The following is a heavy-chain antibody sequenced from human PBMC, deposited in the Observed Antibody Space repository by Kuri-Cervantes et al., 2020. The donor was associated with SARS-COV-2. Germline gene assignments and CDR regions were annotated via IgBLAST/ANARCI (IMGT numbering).Heavy chain of an antibody. Sequence: SVKVSCKASGGTFSSYAISWVRQAPGQGLEWMGRIIPIFGTANYAQKFQGRVTTTADESTSTAYMELSSLRSEDTAVYYCARDPSRGVRWSGYPNYFDYWGQGTLVTVSS. D-gene: IGHD3-3*01. CDR3: ARDPSRGVRWSGYPNYFDY. CDR1: GGTFSSYA. J-gene: IGHJ4*02. CDR2: IIPIFGTA. V-gene: IGHV1-69*13.